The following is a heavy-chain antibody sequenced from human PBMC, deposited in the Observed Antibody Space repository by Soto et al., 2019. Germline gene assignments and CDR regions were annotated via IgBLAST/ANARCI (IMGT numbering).Heavy chain of an antibody. V-gene: IGHV3-48*04. CDR1: GFRFTSFG. CDR2: ISGLSATT. D-gene: IGHD2-15*01. CDR3: TRGGAAGPDY. J-gene: IGHJ4*02. Sequence: DVVLVNSGGGFVRPGESLRLSCGASGFRFTSFGMNWVRQGPGKGLEWLSYISGLSATTYYADSVRGRFTVSRDNDMKLVFLQLNNLGGDDTAVYYCTRGGAAGPDYWGQGSRVVVSS.